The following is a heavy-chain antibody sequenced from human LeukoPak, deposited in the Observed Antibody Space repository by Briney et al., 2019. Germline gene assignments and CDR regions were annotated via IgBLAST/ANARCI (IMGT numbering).Heavy chain of an antibody. CDR1: GFSLTTRGVG. CDR2: IYWDDDK. CDR3: ARLAYYDNSGSSRPFDI. J-gene: IGHJ3*02. D-gene: IGHD3-22*01. V-gene: IGHV2-5*02. Sequence: SGPTLVNPTQTLTLTCAFSGFSLTTRGVGVGWIRQPPGKALDWLSLIYWDDDKRYSPSLKSRLTITKDTSKKQVVLTVTNLDPVDTATYYCARLAYYDNSGSSRPFDIWGQGTRVTVSS.